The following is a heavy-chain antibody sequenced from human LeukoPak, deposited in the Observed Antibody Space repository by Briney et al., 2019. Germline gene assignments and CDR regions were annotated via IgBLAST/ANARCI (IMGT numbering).Heavy chain of an antibody. D-gene: IGHD6-6*01. CDR2: ANWNGGST. J-gene: IGHJ5*02. Sequence: GGSLRLSCTASGFTFEDFGMTWVRQAPGKGLEWVSSANWNGGSTGYADSVKGRFTISRDNAKNSLYLQMNSLRAEDTALYYCARGSSSSWWFDPWGQGTLVTVSS. CDR1: GFTFEDFG. V-gene: IGHV3-20*04. CDR3: ARGSSSSWWFDP.